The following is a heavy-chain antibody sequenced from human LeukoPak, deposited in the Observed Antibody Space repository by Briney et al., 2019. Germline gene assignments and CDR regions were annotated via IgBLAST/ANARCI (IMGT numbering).Heavy chain of an antibody. CDR1: GGSFSGYY. D-gene: IGHD6-13*01. Sequence: PSETLSLTCAVYGGSFSGYYWSWIRQPPGKGLEWIGEINHSGSTNYNPSLKSRVTISVDTSKNQFSLKLSSVTAADTAVYYCARAPGQQLVHSFSWFDPWGQGTLVTVSS. V-gene: IGHV4-34*01. CDR3: ARAPGQQLVHSFSWFDP. J-gene: IGHJ5*02. CDR2: INHSGST.